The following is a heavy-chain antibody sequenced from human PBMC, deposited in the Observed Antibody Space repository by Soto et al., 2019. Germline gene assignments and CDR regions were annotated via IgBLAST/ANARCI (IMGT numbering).Heavy chain of an antibody. Sequence: EVQLVESGGGLVQPGRSLRLSCAASGFTFDDYGMHWVRQAPGKGLEWVSGISWNSGSIGYADSVKGRFTISRDNARNSRYLQMNRLRAEDTALYYCAKGQGNVNVGDGFDIWGQGTTVTVSS. CDR2: ISWNSGSI. V-gene: IGHV3-9*01. D-gene: IGHD1-1*01. CDR3: AKGQGNVNVGDGFDI. CDR1: GFTFDDYG. J-gene: IGHJ3*02.